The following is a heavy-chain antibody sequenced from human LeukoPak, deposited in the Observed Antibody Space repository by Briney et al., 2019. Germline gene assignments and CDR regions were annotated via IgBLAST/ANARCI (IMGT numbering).Heavy chain of an antibody. CDR1: GFTFSSYS. J-gene: IGHJ4*02. CDR3: ARVGRMYSSAYYYFDC. V-gene: IGHV3-21*01. Sequence: GGPLRLSCAASGFTFSSYSMNWVRQAPGKGLEWVSSISSSSSYIYYADSVKGRFTISRDNAKNSLYLQMNSLRAEDTAVYYCARVGRMYSSAYYYFDCWGQGTLVTVSS. CDR2: ISSSSSYI. D-gene: IGHD6-19*01.